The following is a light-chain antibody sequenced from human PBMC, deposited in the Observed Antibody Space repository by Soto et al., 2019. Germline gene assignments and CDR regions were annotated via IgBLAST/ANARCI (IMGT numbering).Light chain of an antibody. CDR2: GAS. V-gene: IGKV3-15*01. CDR3: QQRNIWPPVT. CDR1: QSVNSN. Sequence: EIVLTQSPCTLSLSPGERATLSCRAIQSVNSNYLAWHQQKPGQAPRLFIYGASTRATGIPARFSGSGSGTEFTLTISSLQSEDFAVYYCQQRNIWPPVTFGQGTRLEIK. J-gene: IGKJ5*01.